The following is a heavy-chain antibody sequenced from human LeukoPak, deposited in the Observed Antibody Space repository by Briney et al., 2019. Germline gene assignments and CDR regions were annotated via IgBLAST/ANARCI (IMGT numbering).Heavy chain of an antibody. CDR2: ISYDGSNK. V-gene: IGHV3-30*04. CDR1: GFTFSTYA. J-gene: IGHJ5*02. CDR3: ARPQVFWGYSWMGGFDL. D-gene: IGHD5-12*01. Sequence: GGSLRLSCIASGFTFSTYAMHWVRRAPGKGLEWVAFISYDGSNKFYGDSVKSRFTIARDNSKNKLYLQMNSLRAEDTAVYYCARPQVFWGYSWMGGFDLWGQGTLVTVSS.